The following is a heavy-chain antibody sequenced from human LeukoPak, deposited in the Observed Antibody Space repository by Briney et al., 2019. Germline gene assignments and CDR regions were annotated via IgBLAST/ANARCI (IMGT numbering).Heavy chain of an antibody. J-gene: IGHJ1*01. CDR3: ARGLKWYSSSWKLGYFQH. CDR2: INHSGST. CDR1: GGSFSGCD. Sequence: SETLSLTCAVYGGSFSGCDWSWIRRPPGKGQEWIGEINHSGSTNYNPSLKSRVTISVDTSKNQFSLKLSSVTAADTAVYYCARGLKWYSSSWKLGYFQHWGQGTLDTVSS. D-gene: IGHD6-13*01. V-gene: IGHV4-34*01.